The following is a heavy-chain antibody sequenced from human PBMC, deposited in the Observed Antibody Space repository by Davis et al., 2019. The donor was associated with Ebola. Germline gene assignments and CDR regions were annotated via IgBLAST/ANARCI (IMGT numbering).Heavy chain of an antibody. J-gene: IGHJ3*02. D-gene: IGHD4-11*01. CDR2: IYAGDSDP. CDR1: GYSFRHYW. Sequence: KVSRMGSGYSFRHYWIGRVRQLPGKGLELVAIIYAGDSDPRYSPSFQGQVTISVDRSITTAFLQWSSLKASDTAMYYCAKSDSNYVSPFDIWGQRAMVTVS. V-gene: IGHV5-51*01. CDR3: AKSDSNYVSPFDI.